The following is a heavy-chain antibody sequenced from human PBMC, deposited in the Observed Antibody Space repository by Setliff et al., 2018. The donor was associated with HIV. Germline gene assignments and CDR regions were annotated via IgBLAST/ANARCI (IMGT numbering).Heavy chain of an antibody. Sequence: ALVKVSCKASGYTFTAYTVHWVRQAPGQRLEWMGWINPDNGNTKYSQKFQGRVIIIRDTSASTAYMLLSNLRSEDTAVYYCATEGAGGSYQRASALDVWGQGTMVTVSS. CDR2: INPDNGNT. V-gene: IGHV1-3*01. J-gene: IGHJ3*01. CDR1: GYTFTAYT. CDR3: ATEGAGGSYQRASALDV. D-gene: IGHD1-26*01.